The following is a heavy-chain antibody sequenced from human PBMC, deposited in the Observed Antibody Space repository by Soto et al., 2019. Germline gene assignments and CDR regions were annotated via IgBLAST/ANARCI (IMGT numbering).Heavy chain of an antibody. Sequence: PSETLSHTFTGSACSISNYYWSLIRQPPGKGLEWIGYIYYSGSTNYNPSLKSRVTISVDTSKNQFSLKLSSVTAADTAVYYCARGDGNYYYMDVWGKGTTVT. CDR3: ARGDGNYYYMDV. J-gene: IGHJ6*03. CDR1: ACSISNYY. V-gene: IGHV4-59*01. CDR2: IYYSGST.